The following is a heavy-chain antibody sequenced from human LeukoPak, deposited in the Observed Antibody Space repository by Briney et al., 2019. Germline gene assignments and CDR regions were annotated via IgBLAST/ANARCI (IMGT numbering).Heavy chain of an antibody. J-gene: IGHJ3*02. CDR2: FAPEEGKT. V-gene: IGHV1-24*01. CDR1: EYTLTEFS. Sequence: ASVKVSCKVSEYTLTEFSMHWVRQAPGKGLEWMGTFAPEEGKTVYAQNFQGRVTMTEDTSIDTAYMELRSLRSEDTAVYYCAALTSGSLDVFDIWGQGTMVTVSS. D-gene: IGHD3-10*01. CDR3: AALTSGSLDVFDI.